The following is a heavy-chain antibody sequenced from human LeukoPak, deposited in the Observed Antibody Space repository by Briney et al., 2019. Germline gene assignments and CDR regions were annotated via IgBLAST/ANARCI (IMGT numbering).Heavy chain of an antibody. CDR3: ARAASWSPIGDSYYYMDV. V-gene: IGHV1-8*01. CDR1: GYTFNIYD. D-gene: IGHD6-13*01. Sequence: ASVKVSCKASGYTFNIYDINWVRQATGQGLGWMGWMNPNNGNTGYAQRFQGRVTMTRNTSISTAYVELSSLRSDDTAVYYCARAASWSPIGDSYYYMDVWGKGTTVTISS. J-gene: IGHJ6*03. CDR2: MNPNNGNT.